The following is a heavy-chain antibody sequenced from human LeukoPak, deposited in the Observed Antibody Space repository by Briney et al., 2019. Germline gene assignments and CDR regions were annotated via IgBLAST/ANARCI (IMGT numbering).Heavy chain of an antibody. J-gene: IGHJ5*02. Sequence: PSKTLSLTCTVSGGSISSYYWSRIRQPPGKGLEWIGYIYTSGSTNYNPSLKSRVTISVDTSKNQFSLKLSSVTAADTAVYYCARHAVTKPNYNWFDPWGQGTLVTVSS. CDR1: GGSISSYY. V-gene: IGHV4-4*09. CDR2: IYTSGST. CDR3: ARHAVTKPNYNWFDP. D-gene: IGHD4-11*01.